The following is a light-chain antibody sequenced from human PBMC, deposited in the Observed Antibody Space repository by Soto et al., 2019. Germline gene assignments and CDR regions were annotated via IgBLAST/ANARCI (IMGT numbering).Light chain of an antibody. J-gene: IGLJ2*01. CDR2: EVV. V-gene: IGLV2-8*01. Sequence: QSVLTQPPSASGSPGQSVTISCTGTSSDVGGYYSVSWYQQHPGKAPKLMIYEVVRRPSGVPDRFSGSKSGNTASLTVSGLQAEDEATYYCTSYAGSNTCLVFGGGTK. CDR3: TSYAGSNTCLV. CDR1: SSDVGGYYS.